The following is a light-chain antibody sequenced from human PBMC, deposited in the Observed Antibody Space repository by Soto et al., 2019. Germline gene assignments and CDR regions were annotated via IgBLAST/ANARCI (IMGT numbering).Light chain of an antibody. J-gene: IGLJ1*01. CDR3: AAWDDSLNGYV. Sequence: QSVLTQPPSVSGAPGQRVTISCTGSMSNIGAGYDVHWYQQLPGTAPKLLIYSNNQRPSGVPDRFSGSKSGTSASLAISGLQSEDEADYYCAAWDDSLNGYVFGTGTKLTVL. V-gene: IGLV1-44*01. CDR2: SNN. CDR1: MSNIGAGYD.